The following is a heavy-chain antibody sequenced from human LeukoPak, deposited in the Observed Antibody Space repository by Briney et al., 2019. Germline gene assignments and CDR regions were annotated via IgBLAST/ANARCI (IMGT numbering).Heavy chain of an antibody. CDR3: ARDPGSGSYYYDY. Sequence: ASVKVSCKASGYTFTGYYMHWVRQAPGQGLEWMGWINPNSGGTNYAQKFQGRVTMTRDTSISTAYMELSRLRSDDTAVYYCARDPGSGSYYYDYWGQGTLVTVSS. CDR1: GYTFTGYY. D-gene: IGHD3-10*01. CDR2: INPNSGGT. V-gene: IGHV1-2*02. J-gene: IGHJ4*02.